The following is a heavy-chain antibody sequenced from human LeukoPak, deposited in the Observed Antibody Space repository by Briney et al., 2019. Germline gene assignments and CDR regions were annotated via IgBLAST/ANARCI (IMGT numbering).Heavy chain of an antibody. CDR1: GFTFNRCW. Sequence: PGGSLRLSCVVSGFTFNRCWMNWVRQAPGKGLEWVAVISYDGSNKYYADSVKGRFTISRDNSKNTLYLQMNSLRAEDTAVYYCARGRFDPWGQGTLVTVSS. J-gene: IGHJ5*02. CDR3: ARGRFDP. CDR2: ISYDGSNK. V-gene: IGHV3-30*03.